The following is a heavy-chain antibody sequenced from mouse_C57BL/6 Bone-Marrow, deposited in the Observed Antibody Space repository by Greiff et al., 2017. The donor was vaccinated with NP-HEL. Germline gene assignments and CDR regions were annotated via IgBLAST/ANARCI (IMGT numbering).Heavy chain of an antibody. Sequence: EVKLMESGGGLVQSGRSLRLSCATSGFTFSDFYMEWVRQAPGKGLEWIAASRNKANDYTTEYSASVKGRFIVSRDTSQSILYLQMNALRAEDTAIYYCARDASSNYGGYYAMDYWGQGTSVTVSS. CDR2: SRNKANDYTT. CDR3: ARDASSNYGGYYAMDY. J-gene: IGHJ4*01. V-gene: IGHV7-1*01. CDR1: GFTFSDFY. D-gene: IGHD2-5*01.